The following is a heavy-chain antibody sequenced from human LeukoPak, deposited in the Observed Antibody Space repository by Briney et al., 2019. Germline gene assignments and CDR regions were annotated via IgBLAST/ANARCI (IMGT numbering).Heavy chain of an antibody. Sequence: RTGGSLRLSCAASGFTFSSYSMNWVRQAPGKGLEWVSSISSSSSYIYYADSVKGRFTISRDNAKNSLYLQMNSLRAEDTAVYYCARVGSGGFSSIPAGSPDYWGQGTLVTVSS. CDR1: GFTFSSYS. CDR3: ARVGSGGFSSIPAGSPDY. J-gene: IGHJ4*02. CDR2: ISSSSSYI. V-gene: IGHV3-21*01. D-gene: IGHD6-13*01.